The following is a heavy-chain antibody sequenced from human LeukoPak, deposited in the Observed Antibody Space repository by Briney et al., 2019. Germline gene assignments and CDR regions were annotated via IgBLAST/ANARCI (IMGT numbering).Heavy chain of an antibody. J-gene: IGHJ4*02. CDR2: IQQDGSER. V-gene: IGHV3-7*03. CDR1: GFTFSSYW. Sequence: GGSLRLSCADSGFTFSSYWMSWVRQAPGKGLEWVANIQQDGSERFYVDSVKGRFTISRDNSTKTLYLQMNSLRAEDTAVYYCAKSGTTVTSRPYYFDYWGQGTLVTVSS. CDR3: AKSGTTVTSRPYYFDY. D-gene: IGHD4-17*01.